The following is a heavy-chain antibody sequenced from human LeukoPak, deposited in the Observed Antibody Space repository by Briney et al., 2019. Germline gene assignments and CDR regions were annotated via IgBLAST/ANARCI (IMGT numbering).Heavy chain of an antibody. D-gene: IGHD3-10*01. Sequence: PGGSLRLSCAAPGFTVSSNYMSWVRQAPGKGLEWVSVIYSGGSTYYADSVKGRFTISRDNSKNTLYLQMNSLRAEDTAVYYCARDQLDYGSGSPPGEDYYGMDVWGQGTTVTVSS. CDR2: IYSGGST. J-gene: IGHJ6*02. V-gene: IGHV3-53*01. CDR3: ARDQLDYGSGSPPGEDYYGMDV. CDR1: GFTVSSNY.